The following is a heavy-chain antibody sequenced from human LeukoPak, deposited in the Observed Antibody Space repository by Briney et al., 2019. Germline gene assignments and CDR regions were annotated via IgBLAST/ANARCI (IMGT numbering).Heavy chain of an antibody. V-gene: IGHV3-49*04. Sequence: GGSLRLSCTTSGFTFGEYGFNWVRQAPGKGLEWVGFIRSKVHDSTPQYAASVKGRFTISRDDSKNTAYLQMNSLKTEDTAVYYCTRRTMTTVPHFDYWGQGTLVTVSS. CDR3: TRRTMTTVPHFDY. CDR2: IRSKVHDSTP. CDR1: GFTFGEYG. J-gene: IGHJ4*02. D-gene: IGHD4-17*01.